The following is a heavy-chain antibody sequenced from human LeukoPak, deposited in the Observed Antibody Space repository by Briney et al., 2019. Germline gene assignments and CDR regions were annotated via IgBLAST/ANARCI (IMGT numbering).Heavy chain of an antibody. D-gene: IGHD5-12*01. CDR3: ARDPPGGKLYSGYDLADY. J-gene: IGHJ4*02. V-gene: IGHV3-48*01. CDR2: ISSSSSTI. CDR1: GFTFSSYS. Sequence: PGGSLRLSCAASGFTFSSYSMNWVRQAPGKGLEWVSYISSSSSTIYYADSVKGRFTISRDNAKNSLYLQMNSLRAEDTAVYYCARDPPGGKLYSGYDLADYWGQGTLVTVSS.